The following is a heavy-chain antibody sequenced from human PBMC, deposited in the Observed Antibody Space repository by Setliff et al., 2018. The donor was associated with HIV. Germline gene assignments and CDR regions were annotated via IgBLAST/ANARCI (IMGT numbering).Heavy chain of an antibody. J-gene: IGHJ6*03. CDR2: IFPGDSDT. CDR3: ASLRGDYVGQYYYYMDI. V-gene: IGHV5-51*04. D-gene: IGHD4-17*01. Sequence: GESLKISCTGSGFNFNTDWIVWVRQIPGKGLEWMGSIFPGDSDTRYSPSFQDQATISVDKPISTAYLQWRSLKASDTAFYYCASLRGDYVGQYYYYMDIWGKGTTVTVSS. CDR1: GFNFNTDW.